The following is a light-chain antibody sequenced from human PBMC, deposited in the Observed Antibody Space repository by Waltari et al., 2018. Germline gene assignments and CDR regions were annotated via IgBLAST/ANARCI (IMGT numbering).Light chain of an antibody. CDR1: NIGSKR. CDR3: LVWHSTIDHQGV. CDR2: YDS. J-gene: IGLJ2*01. Sequence: SYVVTQSPSVSVAPGETARITCGGDNIGSKRVHLYQQRPGQAAVLVISYDSDRPSGIPERFSGSNSGNTATLTISWVEAEDEADYYCLVWHSTIDHQGVFGGGTKLTVL. V-gene: IGLV3-21*04.